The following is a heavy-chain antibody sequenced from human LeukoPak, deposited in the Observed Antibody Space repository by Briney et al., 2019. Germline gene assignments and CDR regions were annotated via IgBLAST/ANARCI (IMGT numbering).Heavy chain of an antibody. CDR2: MYNSGST. V-gene: IGHV4-59*01. D-gene: IGHD4-17*01. J-gene: IGHJ4*02. Sequence: SSETLSLTCTVPGGSISGSYWSWIRQPPGKGLEWIAYMYNSGSTNYNPSLKSRVTISIDTSKNQFSLKLSSLTAADTAIYYCARGIESYGDYGYGGQGILVTVSS. CDR1: GGSISGSY. CDR3: ARGIESYGDYGY.